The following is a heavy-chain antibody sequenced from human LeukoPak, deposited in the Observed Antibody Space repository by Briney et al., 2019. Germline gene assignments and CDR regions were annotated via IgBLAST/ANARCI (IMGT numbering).Heavy chain of an antibody. CDR1: GGSISSSNW. CDR2: IYHSGST. CDR3: ARVDHMVRGVIDY. Sequence: SGTLSLTCAVSGGSISSSNWWSWVRQPPGKGLEWIGEIYHSGSTNYNPSLKSRVTISVDKSKNQFSLKLSSVTAADTAVYYCARVDHMVRGVIDYWGQGTLVTVSS. J-gene: IGHJ4*02. D-gene: IGHD3-10*01. V-gene: IGHV4-4*02.